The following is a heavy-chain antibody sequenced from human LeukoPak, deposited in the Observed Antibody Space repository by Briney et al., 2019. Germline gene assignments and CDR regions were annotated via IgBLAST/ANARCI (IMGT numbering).Heavy chain of an antibody. Sequence: SETLSLTCVASDYSISSGYFGGWIRRPPGEGRGWIGSISDSGTTYYNPSFKSRVTISLDTSKNQFSLKLKSVTAADTAFYYCEREGDILGATIDSWGQGTLVTVSS. CDR3: EREGDILGATIDS. CDR2: ISDSGTT. J-gene: IGHJ4*02. CDR1: DYSISSGYF. V-gene: IGHV4-38-2*02. D-gene: IGHD1-26*01.